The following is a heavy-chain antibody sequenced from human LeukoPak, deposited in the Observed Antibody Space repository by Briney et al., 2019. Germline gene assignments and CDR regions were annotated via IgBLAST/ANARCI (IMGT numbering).Heavy chain of an antibody. J-gene: IGHJ5*02. CDR3: ARDLVTEPTGDWFDP. Sequence: GSLRLSCVASGFTFRPYGMSWVRQAPGKGLEWVSDISGSGENTYYADSVKGRFTISRDNSKNTLYLQMNSLRDEDTAVYFCARDLVTEPTGDWFDPWGQGTLVTVSS. CDR2: ISGSGENT. D-gene: IGHD2-2*01. V-gene: IGHV3-23*01. CDR1: GFTFRPYG.